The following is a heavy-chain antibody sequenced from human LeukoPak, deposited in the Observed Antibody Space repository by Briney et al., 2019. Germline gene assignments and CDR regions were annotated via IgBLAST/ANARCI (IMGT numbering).Heavy chain of an antibody. J-gene: IGHJ6*03. CDR1: GGSIGTYY. Sequence: SETLSLTCIVSGGSIGTYYWSWIRQTPGKGLEWIGYIYVTGSTTYNPYLQSRATISVDTSRNQFFLKMSSVTGGDTGVYYCARHIGGGIEDMDVWRRGTKVSVPS. D-gene: IGHD3-16*02. CDR3: ARHIGGGIEDMDV. V-gene: IGHV4-59*08. CDR2: IYVTGST.